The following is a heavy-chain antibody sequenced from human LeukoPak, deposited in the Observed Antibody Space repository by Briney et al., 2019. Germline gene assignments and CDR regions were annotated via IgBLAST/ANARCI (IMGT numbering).Heavy chain of an antibody. CDR2: ISGSGGST. CDR1: GFTFSSYA. V-gene: IGHV3-23*01. CDR3: ARHIVVVTAFDY. Sequence: PGGSLRLSCAASGFTFSSYAMSWVRQVPGKGLEWVSTISGSGGSTYYADSVKGRFTISRDNTKNTLYLQMNSLRAEDTAVYYCARHIVVVTAFDYWGQGTLVTVSS. D-gene: IGHD2-21*02. J-gene: IGHJ4*02.